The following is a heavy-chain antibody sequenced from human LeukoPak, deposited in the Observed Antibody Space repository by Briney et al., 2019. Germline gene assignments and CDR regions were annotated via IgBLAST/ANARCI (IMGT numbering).Heavy chain of an antibody. J-gene: IGHJ5*02. D-gene: IGHD3-10*01. CDR1: GFTFSSYE. V-gene: IGHV3-48*03. CDR2: ISSSGSTI. CDR3: ARERYGSGSNWFDP. Sequence: PGGSLRLSCAASGFTFSSYEMNWVRQAPGKGLEWVSYISSSGSTIYYADSVKGRFTISRDNSQNTLYLQMNSLRAEGTAVYYCARERYGSGSNWFDPWGQGTLVTVSS.